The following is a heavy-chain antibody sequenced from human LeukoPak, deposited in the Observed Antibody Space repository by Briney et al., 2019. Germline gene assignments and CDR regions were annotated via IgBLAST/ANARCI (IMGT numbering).Heavy chain of an antibody. V-gene: IGHV3-74*01. J-gene: IGHJ6*03. CDR2: ISSDGTNT. CDR3: ARVYYYYYYMDV. CDR1: GFTFSSYW. Sequence: PGGSLRLSCAASGFTFSSYWMHWVRQAPGTGLVWVSRISSDGTNTYYADSVKGRFSISRDNAKNTLYLQMNSLRAEDTAMYYCARVYYYYYYMDVWGKGTTVTVSS.